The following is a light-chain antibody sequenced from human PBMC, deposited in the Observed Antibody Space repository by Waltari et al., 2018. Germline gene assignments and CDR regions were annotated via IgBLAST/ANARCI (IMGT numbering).Light chain of an antibody. CDR3: QQYDGSVVT. Sequence: EIVLTQSPGTLSVSPGESVTVSCRASQTITGSWLTWYQQKPGQAPRLLIYGASNRAPGIPDRFSGSGSGTDFTLTISRLEPEDSAVYYCQQYDGSVVTFGGGTKVEIK. V-gene: IGKV3-20*01. CDR1: QTITGSW. CDR2: GAS. J-gene: IGKJ4*01.